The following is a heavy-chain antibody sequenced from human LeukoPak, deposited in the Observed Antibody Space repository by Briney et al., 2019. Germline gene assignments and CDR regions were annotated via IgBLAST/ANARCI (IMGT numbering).Heavy chain of an antibody. CDR2: ISGSGGST. CDR3: AKDPEGRGYSGDFDY. Sequence: GESLRLSCAPSGFTFSSYAMSWVPQAPGKGLEWVSAISGSGGSTYYAHSVKGRFTISRDNSKNTLYLQINSLRAEDTAVYYCAKDPEGRGYSGDFDYWGERTLVTVSS. V-gene: IGHV3-23*01. J-gene: IGHJ4*02. CDR1: GFTFSSYA. D-gene: IGHD5-12*01.